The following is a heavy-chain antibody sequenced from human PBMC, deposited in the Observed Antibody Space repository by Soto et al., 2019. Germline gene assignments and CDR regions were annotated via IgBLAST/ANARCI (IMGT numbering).Heavy chain of an antibody. CDR3: ARDTPPYSSSWYYGVAVGMDV. J-gene: IGHJ6*02. V-gene: IGHV3-53*01. CDR1: GFTVSSNY. CDR2: IYSGGST. D-gene: IGHD6-13*01. Sequence: AGGSLRLSCAASGFTVSSNYMSWVRQAPGKGLEWVSVIYSGGSTYYADSVKGRFTISRDNSKNTLYLQMNSLRAEDTAVYYCARDTPPYSSSWYYGVAVGMDVWGQGTTVTVSS.